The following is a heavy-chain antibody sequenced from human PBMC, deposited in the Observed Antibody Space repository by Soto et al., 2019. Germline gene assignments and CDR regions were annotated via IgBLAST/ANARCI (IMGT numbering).Heavy chain of an antibody. J-gene: IGHJ5*02. D-gene: IGHD3-10*01. CDR3: ARLHGSGRWNPSRFDP. CDR1: GGSISSGDYY. V-gene: IGHV4-30-4*01. Sequence: PSETLSLTCTVSGGSISSGDYYWSWIRQPPGKGLEWIGYIYYSGSTYYNPSLKSRVTISVDTSKNQFSLKLSSVTAADTAVYYCARLHGSGRWNPSRFDPWGQGTLVTVSS. CDR2: IYYSGST.